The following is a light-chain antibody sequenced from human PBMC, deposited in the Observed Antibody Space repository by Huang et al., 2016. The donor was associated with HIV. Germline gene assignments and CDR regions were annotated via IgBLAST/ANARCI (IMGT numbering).Light chain of an antibody. V-gene: IGKV4-1*01. CDR2: WAS. Sequence: DIVMTQSPDSLAVSLGERATINCKSSQSILYSSNNKNYLAWYQQKPGQPPELLIYWASTRESGVPDRFSGSGSGTDFTLTISSLQAEDVAVYYCQQYHSTPLTFGPGTKVDIK. CDR3: QQYHSTPLT. CDR1: QSILYSSNNKNY. J-gene: IGKJ3*01.